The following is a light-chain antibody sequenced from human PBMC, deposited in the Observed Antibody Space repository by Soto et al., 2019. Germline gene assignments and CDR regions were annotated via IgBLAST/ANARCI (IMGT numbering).Light chain of an antibody. V-gene: IGLV2-14*01. Sequence: SVLTQPASVSGSPGQSISISCTRTSSDIGGYNYVSWYQQYPGKAPKVMIYEVSNRPSGVSNRFSGSKSGNTASLTISGLQGDDEADYYCSSYTSSGTLFVFGTGTKVTVL. CDR1: SSDIGGYNY. CDR2: EVS. J-gene: IGLJ1*01. CDR3: SSYTSSGTLFV.